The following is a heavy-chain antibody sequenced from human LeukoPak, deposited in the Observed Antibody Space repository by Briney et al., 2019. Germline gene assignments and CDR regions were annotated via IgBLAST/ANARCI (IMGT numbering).Heavy chain of an antibody. Sequence: GGSLRLPCAASGFTFSHYWMHWVRQAPGKGLVWVSRIESDGGRTDCADSLKGRFTISRDNAKNTLYLEMNSLRAEDTAVYYCARVGHCSSTACFIDYWGQGTLVTVSS. CDR1: GFTFSHYW. D-gene: IGHD2-2*01. J-gene: IGHJ4*02. V-gene: IGHV3-74*01. CDR2: IESDGGRT. CDR3: ARVGHCSSTACFIDY.